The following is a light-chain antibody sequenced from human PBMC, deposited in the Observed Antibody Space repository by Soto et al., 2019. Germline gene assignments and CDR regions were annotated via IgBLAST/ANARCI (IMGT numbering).Light chain of an antibody. V-gene: IGKV3-20*01. CDR1: QSVSSSY. CDR2: GAS. Sequence: TQSPGTLSLSPGYRATLSCRSIQSVSSSYLAWYQQKPGQAPGLLIYGASSRATGIPDRFSGSGSGTDFTLTISRLEPEDFEVYYCQQYGRSPWTFGQGTKVDIK. CDR3: QQYGRSPWT. J-gene: IGKJ1*01.